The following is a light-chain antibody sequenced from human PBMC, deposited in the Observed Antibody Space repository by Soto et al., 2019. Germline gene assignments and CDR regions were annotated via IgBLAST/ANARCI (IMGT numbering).Light chain of an antibody. CDR2: KAS. CDR3: QQYNNYSIT. CDR1: QNINTW. J-gene: IGKJ5*01. Sequence: DIQMTQSPSTVSASVGDRVTITCRASQNINTWLAWYQQKPGKAPKLLILKASSLESGVPSRFSGSGSGTEFTLTISSLQPDDLATYYCQQYNNYSITFGQGTRLEI. V-gene: IGKV1-5*03.